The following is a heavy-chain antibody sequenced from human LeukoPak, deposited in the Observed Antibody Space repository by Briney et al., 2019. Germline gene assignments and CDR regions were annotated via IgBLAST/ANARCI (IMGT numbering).Heavy chain of an antibody. Sequence: GGSLRPSCAASGFTFSTYAMTWVRQAPGKGLEWVSLISGTGGSTYYADSVKGRFTISRDNSKNTLYLQMNSLRAEDTAVYYCAKELIMRFDFWGQGTLVTVSS. D-gene: IGHD3-16*01. CDR2: ISGTGGST. V-gene: IGHV3-23*01. J-gene: IGHJ4*02. CDR3: AKELIMRFDF. CDR1: GFTFSTYA.